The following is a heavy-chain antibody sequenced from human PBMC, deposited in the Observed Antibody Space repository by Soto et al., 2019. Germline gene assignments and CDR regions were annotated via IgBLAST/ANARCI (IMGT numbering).Heavy chain of an antibody. CDR3: ERTLGSGRHAQFDY. J-gene: IGHJ4*02. CDR2: IYYSGST. Sequence: SDTLSLTCTVSGGSLSSYYWSWIRQPPGKGLEWIGYIYYSGSTNYNPSLKSRVTISVDTSKNQFSLKLSSVTAADTAVYYCERTLGSGRHAQFDYWGQGTLVTVSS. CDR1: GGSLSSYY. V-gene: IGHV4-59*01. D-gene: IGHD3-10*01.